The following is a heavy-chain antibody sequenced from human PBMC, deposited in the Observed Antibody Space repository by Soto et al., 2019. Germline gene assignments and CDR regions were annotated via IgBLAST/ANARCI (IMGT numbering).Heavy chain of an antibody. CDR1: GFTFSTYE. CDR3: ARGAAKGYYYGMDV. CDR2: ISASVSTI. J-gene: IGHJ6*02. Sequence: PGGSLRLSCAASGFTFSTYEMNWVRQAPGKGLEWVSYISASVSTIYYADSVKGRFTISRDNAKNSLYLQMNSLRAEDTAVYYCARGAAKGYYYGMDVWGQGTMVTVSS. V-gene: IGHV3-48*03. D-gene: IGHD6-25*01.